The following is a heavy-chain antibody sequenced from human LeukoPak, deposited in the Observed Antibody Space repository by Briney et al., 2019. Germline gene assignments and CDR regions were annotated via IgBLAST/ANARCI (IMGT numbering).Heavy chain of an antibody. J-gene: IGHJ4*02. CDR3: VRLRRNSDPSGYYYYYDY. Sequence: GGSLRLSCAASQFSFSSYGFNWVRQAPGQGLEWGASLNKGATHVYYADSMRGRFTVSRDDAKSSLYLQMDSLRAEDTAVYHCVRLRRNSDPSGYYYYYDYWGRGTLVTVSS. D-gene: IGHD5-12*01. CDR2: LNKGATHV. CDR1: QFSFSSYG. V-gene: IGHV3-21*01.